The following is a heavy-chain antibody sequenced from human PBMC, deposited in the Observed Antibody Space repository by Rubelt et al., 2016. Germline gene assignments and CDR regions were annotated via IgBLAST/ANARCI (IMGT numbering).Heavy chain of an antibody. V-gene: IGHV4-59*01. Sequence: QVQLQESGPGLVKPSETLSLTCTVSGGSITTYYWSWIRQPPGKGLEWIGYISYTGSTKYSPSLKSRVAISVDTSKNQFSLRLRSVTAADTAVYFCARDSAGFDYGGQGTLVTVSS. D-gene: IGHD6-13*01. J-gene: IGHJ4*02. CDR2: ISYTGST. CDR3: ARDSAGFDY. CDR1: GGSITTYY.